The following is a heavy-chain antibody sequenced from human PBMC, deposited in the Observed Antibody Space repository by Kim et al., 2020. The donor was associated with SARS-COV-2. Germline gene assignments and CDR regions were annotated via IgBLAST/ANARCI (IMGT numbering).Heavy chain of an antibody. CDR3: AKDSRSSWYRGDFDY. CDR2: IYSGGSGT. D-gene: IGHD6-13*01. CDR1: GFTFSSYA. V-gene: IGHV3-23*03. J-gene: IGHJ4*01. Sequence: GGSLRLSCAASGFTFSSYAMSWVRQAPGKGLEWVSVIYSGGSGTYYADSVKGRFTISRDNSKNTLYLQMNSLRAEDTAVYYCAKDSRSSWYRGDFDYWG.